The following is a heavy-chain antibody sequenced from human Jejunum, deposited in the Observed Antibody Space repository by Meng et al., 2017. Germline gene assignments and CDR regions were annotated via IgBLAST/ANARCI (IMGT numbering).Heavy chain of an antibody. Sequence: AADVVKQPVASVKVSGKASGYTVSSSDINRGRQATGQGLEWMGCMNPNSGNTGYAQKFQGRVTITRNTSISTAYIDLSSLRSEDTAMYYCARGGVSYQLLTRLTYWGQGTLVTVSS. CDR2: MNPNSGNT. CDR3: ARGGVSYQLLTRLTY. V-gene: IGHV1-8*03. J-gene: IGHJ4*02. CDR1: GYTVSSSD. D-gene: IGHD2-2*01.